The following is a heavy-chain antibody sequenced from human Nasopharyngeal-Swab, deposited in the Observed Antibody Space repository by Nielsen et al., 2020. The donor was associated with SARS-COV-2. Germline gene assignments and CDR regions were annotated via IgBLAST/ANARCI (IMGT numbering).Heavy chain of an antibody. CDR1: GFTFSSYW. CDR3: ARGRRSFPTDY. D-gene: IGHD1-1*01. Sequence: GEAPKIPCGAPGFTFSSYWMHWVRQAPGKGLGWVSRINSDGSSTSYADSVKGRFTISRDNAKNTLYLQMNSLRAEDTAVYYCARGRRSFPTDYWGQGTLVTVSS. CDR2: INSDGSST. V-gene: IGHV3-74*01. J-gene: IGHJ4*02.